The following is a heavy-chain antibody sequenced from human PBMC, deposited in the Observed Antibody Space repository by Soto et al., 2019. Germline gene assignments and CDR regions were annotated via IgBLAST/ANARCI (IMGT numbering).Heavy chain of an antibody. CDR2: MNPNSGNT. CDR1: GYTFTSYD. D-gene: IGHD3-3*01. CDR3: ARVNYDFWSGYYTNLPLLELDSYGMDV. Sequence: GASVKVSCKASGYTFTSYDINWVRQATGQGLEWMGWMNPNSGNTGYAQKFQGRVTMTRNTSISTAYMELSSLRSEDTAVYYCARVNYDFWSGYYTNLPLLELDSYGMDVWGQGTTVTISS. V-gene: IGHV1-8*01. J-gene: IGHJ6*02.